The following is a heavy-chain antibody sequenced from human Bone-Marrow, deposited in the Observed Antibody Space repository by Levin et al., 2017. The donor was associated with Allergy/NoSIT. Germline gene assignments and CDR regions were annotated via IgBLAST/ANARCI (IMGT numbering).Heavy chain of an antibody. D-gene: IGHD5-12*01. Sequence: GGSLRLSCAASGFSFSTYAMTWVRQAPGKGLEWVSTITGSSSNTYYADSVKGRFTISRDNSKNTLFFQMNGLRADDTAIYYCAKSRSDIVTSIPGDWGQGTRVTVSS. V-gene: IGHV3-23*01. J-gene: IGHJ4*02. CDR2: ITGSSSNT. CDR1: GFSFSTYA. CDR3: AKSRSDIVTSIPGD.